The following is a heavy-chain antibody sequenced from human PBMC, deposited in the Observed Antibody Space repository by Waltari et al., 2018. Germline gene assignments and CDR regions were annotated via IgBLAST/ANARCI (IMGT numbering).Heavy chain of an antibody. CDR2: IYYSGST. V-gene: IGHV4-39*01. D-gene: IGHD3-10*01. Sequence: QLQLQESGPGLVKPSEPLSLTCTVSGGSISSSSYYWGWIRQPPGKGLEWIGGIYYSGSTYYNPSLKSRVTISVDTSKNQFSLKLSSVTAADTAVYYCAGPPYGAQNYYYMDVWGKGTTVTVSS. CDR3: AGPPYGAQNYYYMDV. CDR1: GGSISSSSYY. J-gene: IGHJ6*03.